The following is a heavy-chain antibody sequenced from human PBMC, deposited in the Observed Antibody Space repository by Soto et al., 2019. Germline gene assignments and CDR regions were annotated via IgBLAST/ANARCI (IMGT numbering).Heavy chain of an antibody. V-gene: IGHV4-59*01. Sequence: SETLSLTCTVSGGSISSYYWSWIRQPPGKGLEWIGYIYYSGSTNYNPSLKSRVTLSVDTSKNQFSLKLSSVTAADTAVYYRARARDGYRMPYYFDYWGQGTLVTVSS. CDR1: GGSISSYY. D-gene: IGHD5-12*01. CDR3: ARARDGYRMPYYFDY. CDR2: IYYSGST. J-gene: IGHJ4*02.